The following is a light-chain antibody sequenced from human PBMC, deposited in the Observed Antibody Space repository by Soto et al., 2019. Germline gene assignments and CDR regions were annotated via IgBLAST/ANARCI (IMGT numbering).Light chain of an antibody. Sequence: EIVLTQSPGTLSLSPGERATLSCGASQSVRSNYLAWYQHKPGQAPRLLIYDSSRRATGIPDRFSATGSGTVFTLTISRLEPEDSAVYLCQQYGGSPPYTFGQGTKVEIK. CDR2: DSS. V-gene: IGKV3-20*01. CDR1: QSVRSNY. CDR3: QQYGGSPPYT. J-gene: IGKJ2*01.